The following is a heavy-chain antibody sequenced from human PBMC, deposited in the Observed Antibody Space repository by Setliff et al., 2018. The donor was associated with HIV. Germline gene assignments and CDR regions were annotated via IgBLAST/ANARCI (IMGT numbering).Heavy chain of an antibody. CDR2: ISSSGGAT. CDR3: ARSRAAGFDY. Sequence: GGSLRLSCAASGFTFSNYAMSWVRQAPGKGLEWVSTISSSGGATYYADSVKGRFTISRDNSKNTLYLQMNSLRVEDTAVYYCARSRAAGFDYWGQGTLVTVSS. J-gene: IGHJ4*02. D-gene: IGHD6-13*01. CDR1: GFTFSNYA. V-gene: IGHV3-23*01.